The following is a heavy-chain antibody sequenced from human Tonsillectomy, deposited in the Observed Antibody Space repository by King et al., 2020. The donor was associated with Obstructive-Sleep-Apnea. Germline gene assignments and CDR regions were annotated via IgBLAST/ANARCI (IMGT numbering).Heavy chain of an antibody. Sequence: QLQESGPGLVKPSETLSLTCTVSGGSISSYYWSWIRQPPGKGLEWIGYIYYSGSTNYNPSLKSRVTISVDTSKNQFSLKLCSVTAAYTAVYYCARSRYSSSDWFDPWGQGTLVTVSS. J-gene: IGHJ5*02. D-gene: IGHD6-6*01. CDR3: ARSRYSSSDWFDP. CDR1: GGSISSYY. CDR2: IYYSGST. V-gene: IGHV4-59*08.